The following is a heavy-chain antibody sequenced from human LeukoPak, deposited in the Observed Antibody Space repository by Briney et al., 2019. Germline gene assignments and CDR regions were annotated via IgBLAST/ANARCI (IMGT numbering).Heavy chain of an antibody. CDR1: TFTFSSCG. J-gene: IGHJ3*02. D-gene: IGHD2-15*01. CDR3: AKDGYCSAGSCFSANDAFDI. Sequence: GGSLRLSCGASTFTFSSCGMSWVRQAPGKGLEWVSAISGSGGSTYYADSVKGRFTISRDNSKNSLYLQMNSLRAEDTAVYYCAKDGYCSAGSCFSANDAFDIWGQGTMVTVSS. V-gene: IGHV3-23*01. CDR2: ISGSGGST.